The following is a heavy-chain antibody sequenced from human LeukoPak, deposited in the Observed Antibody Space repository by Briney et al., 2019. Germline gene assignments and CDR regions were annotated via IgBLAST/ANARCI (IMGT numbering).Heavy chain of an antibody. CDR1: GFSFSAYG. J-gene: IGHJ4*02. D-gene: IGHD6-13*01. CDR2: IWYDGSSK. Sequence: RSLRLSCAASGFSFSAYGVHWVRQAPGKGLEWVAVIWYDGSSKDYADSVKGRLTLSRDNSKNTLYLQMNSLTVEDTAVYYCARSQSSSLIDYWGQGTLVTVSS. CDR3: ARSQSSSLIDY. V-gene: IGHV3-33*01.